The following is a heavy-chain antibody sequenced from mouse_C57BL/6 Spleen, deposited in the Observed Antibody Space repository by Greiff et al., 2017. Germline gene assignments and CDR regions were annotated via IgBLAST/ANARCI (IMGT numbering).Heavy chain of an antibody. D-gene: IGHD2-5*01. CDR1: GFTFSSYA. Sequence: EVQRVESGGGLVKPGGSLKLSCAASGFTFSSYAMSWVRQTPEKRLEWVATISDGGSYTYYPDNVKGRFTISRDNAKNNLYLQMSHLKSEDTAMYYCARDGSNYEAWFAYWGQGTLVTVSA. CDR2: ISDGGSYT. J-gene: IGHJ3*01. CDR3: ARDGSNYEAWFAY. V-gene: IGHV5-4*01.